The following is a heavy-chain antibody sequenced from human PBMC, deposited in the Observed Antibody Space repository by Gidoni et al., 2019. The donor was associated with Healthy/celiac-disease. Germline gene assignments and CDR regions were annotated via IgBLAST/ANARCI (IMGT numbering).Heavy chain of an antibody. D-gene: IGHD3-3*01. CDR2: ISGSGGST. Sequence: EVQLLESGGGLVQPGGSLRLSCAASGFTFSSYSMSWVRPAPGKGLEWVSAISGSGGSTYYADSVKGRFTISRDNSKNTLYLQMNSLRAEDTAVYYCAKVGKAITIFGVAAHFLDVWGQGTTVTVSS. V-gene: IGHV3-23*01. CDR1: GFTFSSYS. J-gene: IGHJ6*02. CDR3: AKVGKAITIFGVAAHFLDV.